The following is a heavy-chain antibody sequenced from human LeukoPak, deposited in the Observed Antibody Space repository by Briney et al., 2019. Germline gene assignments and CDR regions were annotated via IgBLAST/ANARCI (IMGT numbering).Heavy chain of an antibody. J-gene: IGHJ4*02. CDR2: IRSNGGST. CDR1: GFTFSSYA. V-gene: IGHV3-64*01. CDR3: ARVLVVVPAALDY. D-gene: IGHD2-2*01. Sequence: PGGSLRLSCAASGFTFSSYAMHWVRQAPGKGLEYVSAIRSNGGSTYYANSVKGRFTISRDNAKNSLYLQMNSLRDEDTAVYYCARVLVVVPAALDYWGQGTLVTVSS.